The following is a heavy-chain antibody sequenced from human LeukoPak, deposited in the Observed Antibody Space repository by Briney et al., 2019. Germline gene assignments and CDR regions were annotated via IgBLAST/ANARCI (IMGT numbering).Heavy chain of an antibody. Sequence: SVKVSCKASGGTFSSYAISWVRQAPGQGLEWMGGIIPIFGTANYAQKFQGRVTITADESTSTAYMELSSLRSEDTAVYYCARGPYSSSSLFVLYYYMDVWGKGTTVTVSS. D-gene: IGHD6-6*01. CDR1: GGTFSSYA. V-gene: IGHV1-69*13. CDR3: ARGPYSSSSLFVLYYYMDV. J-gene: IGHJ6*03. CDR2: IIPIFGTA.